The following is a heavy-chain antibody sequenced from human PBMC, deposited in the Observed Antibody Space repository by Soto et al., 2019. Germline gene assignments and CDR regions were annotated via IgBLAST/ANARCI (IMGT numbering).Heavy chain of an antibody. CDR1: GFSLSNARMG. Sequence: QVTLKESGPVLVKPTETLTLTCTVSGFSLSNARMGVTWIRQPPGKALEWLAHIFSNDEKSYSTSLKSRLTISKDTSKRQVVHTMTNMDPVDTATYYCARHGRGVGARPLDYWGQGTLVTASS. CDR2: IFSNDEK. D-gene: IGHD1-26*01. J-gene: IGHJ4*02. CDR3: ARHGRGVGARPLDY. V-gene: IGHV2-26*01.